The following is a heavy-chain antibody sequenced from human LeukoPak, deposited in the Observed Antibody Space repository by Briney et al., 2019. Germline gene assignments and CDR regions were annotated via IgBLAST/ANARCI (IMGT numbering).Heavy chain of an antibody. CDR2: IYSDNT. CDR3: AKGPNWFDP. J-gene: IGHJ5*02. CDR1: GFTVSSNS. Sequence: GGSLRLSCTVSGFTVSSNSMSWVRQAPGKGLEWVSFIYSDNTHYSDSVKGRFTISRDNSKNTLYLQMNSLRAEDTALYYCAKGPNWFDPWGQGTLVTVSS. V-gene: IGHV3-53*01.